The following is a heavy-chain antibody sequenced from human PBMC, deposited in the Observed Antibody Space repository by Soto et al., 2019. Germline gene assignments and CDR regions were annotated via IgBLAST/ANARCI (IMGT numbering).Heavy chain of an antibody. Sequence: SETLSLTCTVSGGSISSYYWSWIRQPPGKGLEWIGYIYYSGSTNYNPSLKSRVTISVDTSKNQFSLKLSSVTAADTAVYYCARAASVGSGWSRRLNWFDPWGQGTLVTVSS. CDR3: ARAASVGSGWSRRLNWFDP. D-gene: IGHD6-19*01. CDR2: IYYSGST. J-gene: IGHJ5*02. V-gene: IGHV4-59*01. CDR1: GGSISSYY.